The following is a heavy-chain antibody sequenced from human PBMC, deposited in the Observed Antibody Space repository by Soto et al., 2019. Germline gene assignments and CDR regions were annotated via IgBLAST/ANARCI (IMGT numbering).Heavy chain of an antibody. D-gene: IGHD2-21*01. CDR3: IRNGYFCMDV. CDR2: LHHRGTT. V-gene: IGHV4-4*02. Sequence: QVQLQESGPGLVKPSETLSLTCDVSSGSINSNWWGWVRQDPGKGLEWIGELHHRGTTNYNPSLKSRVTISVDNSKGQLSLKLSSVTAADTAVYYCIRNGYFCMDVWGKGTTVTVSS. J-gene: IGHJ6*03. CDR1: SGSINSNW.